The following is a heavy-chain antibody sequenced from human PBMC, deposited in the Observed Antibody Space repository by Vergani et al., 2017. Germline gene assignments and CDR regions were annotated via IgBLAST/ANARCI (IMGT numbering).Heavy chain of an antibody. CDR2: IIPILGIA. J-gene: IGHJ4*02. D-gene: IGHD6-13*01. CDR3: AKSPSKQQLVLDY. V-gene: IGHV1-69*04. CDR1: GGTFSSYA. Sequence: QVQLVQSGAEVKKPGASVKVSCKASGGTFSSYAISWVRQAPGQGLEWMGRIIPILGIANYAQKFQGRVTITADKSTSTAYMELSSLRSEDTAVYYCAKSPSKQQLVLDYWGQGTLVTVSS.